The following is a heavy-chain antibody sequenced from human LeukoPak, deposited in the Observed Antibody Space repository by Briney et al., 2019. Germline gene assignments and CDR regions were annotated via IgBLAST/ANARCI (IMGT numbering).Heavy chain of an antibody. CDR1: GFTFSSYA. J-gene: IGHJ4*02. V-gene: IGHV3-23*01. Sequence: GGSLRLSCAASGFTFSSYAMSWVRQAPGKGLEWVSAISGSGGSTYYADSVKGRFTISRDNSKNTLYLQMNSLRAEDTAVYYCAKVKQYDYVWGSYRHDRLYYFDYWGQGTLVTVSS. D-gene: IGHD3-16*02. CDR2: ISGSGGST. CDR3: AKVKQYDYVWGSYRHDRLYYFDY.